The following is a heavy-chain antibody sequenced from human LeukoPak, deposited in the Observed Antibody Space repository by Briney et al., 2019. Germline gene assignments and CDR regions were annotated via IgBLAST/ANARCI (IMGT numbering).Heavy chain of an antibody. CDR2: IYTSGST. J-gene: IGHJ4*02. V-gene: IGHV4-4*07. CDR1: GGSISNYY. Sequence: SETLSLTCTVSGGSISNYYWSWIWQSAGKGLEWIGRIYTSGSTNYNPSLKSRVSMSVDTSKNQFSLRLRSVTAADTAVYYCARESGYYYDTSGYTFDYWGQGILVTVSS. D-gene: IGHD3-22*01. CDR3: ARESGYYYDTSGYTFDY.